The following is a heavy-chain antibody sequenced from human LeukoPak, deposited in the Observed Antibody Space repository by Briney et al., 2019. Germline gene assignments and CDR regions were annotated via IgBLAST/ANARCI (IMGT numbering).Heavy chain of an antibody. CDR1: GYSISSGFY. CDR2: IYHSGST. CDR3: ARHGHDFTLDY. V-gene: IGHV4-38-2*01. J-gene: IGHJ4*02. D-gene: IGHD3-3*01. Sequence: SEILSLTCAVSGYSISSGFYWGCIRQPPGKRVEWIGSIYHSGSTYYNPSLKSRVTISVDTSKNQFSLKLSSVTAADTAVYYCARHGHDFTLDYWGQGTLVTVSS.